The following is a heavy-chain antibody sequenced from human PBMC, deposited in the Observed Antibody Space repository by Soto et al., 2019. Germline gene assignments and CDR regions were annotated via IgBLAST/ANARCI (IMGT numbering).Heavy chain of an antibody. J-gene: IGHJ5*02. V-gene: IGHV1-3*01. Sequence: QVQLVQSGAEVKKSGASVTISCKASGYSFTSYAIHWVRQAPGQRLEWIGWINGGSGATIYSQRFQDRVTLTRDTSASAAYIEMSGLTSEGTAIYYCARVPPPVAWYGTWGQGTLVSVSS. CDR2: INGGSGAT. CDR1: GYSFTSYA. CDR3: ARVPPPVAWYGT.